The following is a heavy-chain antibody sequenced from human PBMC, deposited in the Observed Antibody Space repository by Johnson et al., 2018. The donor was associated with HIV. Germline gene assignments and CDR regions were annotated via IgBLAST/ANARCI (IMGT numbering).Heavy chain of an antibody. Sequence: VQLVESGGGLVQPGGSLRLSCAASGFTFNSYWMSWVRQAPGKGLEWVANIKQDGSENYSVDSVKGRFTISRDNAKNSLYLQMNSLRAEDTAKYYCARGDYYDSSGYFSDAFDIWGQGTMVTVSS. CDR2: IKQDGSEN. V-gene: IGHV3-7*01. CDR3: ARGDYYDSSGYFSDAFDI. J-gene: IGHJ3*02. D-gene: IGHD3-22*01. CDR1: GFTFNSYW.